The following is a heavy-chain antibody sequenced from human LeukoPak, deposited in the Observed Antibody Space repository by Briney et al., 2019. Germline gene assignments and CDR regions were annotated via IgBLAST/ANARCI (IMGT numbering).Heavy chain of an antibody. D-gene: IGHD5-18*01. Sequence: GGSLRLSCVASGFTFSSCWMSWVRQAPGKGLEWVANIKQDGSEKYYVDSVKGRFTISRDNAKNSLYLQMNSLRAEDMALYYCAKAVSSIQLWSYFDYWGQGTLVTVSS. J-gene: IGHJ4*02. V-gene: IGHV3-7*03. CDR2: IKQDGSEK. CDR1: GFTFSSCW. CDR3: AKAVSSIQLWSYFDY.